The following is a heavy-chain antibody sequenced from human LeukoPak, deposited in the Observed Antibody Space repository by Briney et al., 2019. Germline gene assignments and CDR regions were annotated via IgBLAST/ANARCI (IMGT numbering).Heavy chain of an antibody. CDR2: INHSGST. D-gene: IGHD2-2*02. J-gene: IGHJ3*02. V-gene: IGHV4-34*01. CDR1: GGSFSGYY. Sequence: SETLSLTCAVYGGSFSGYYWSWIRQPPGKGLEWIGEINHSGSTNYNPSLKSRVTISIDTSKNQFSLKLSSVTAADTAVYYCARLRCNSTSCYTGVSPNDAFDIWGQGTMVTVSS. CDR3: ARLRCNSTSCYTGVSPNDAFDI.